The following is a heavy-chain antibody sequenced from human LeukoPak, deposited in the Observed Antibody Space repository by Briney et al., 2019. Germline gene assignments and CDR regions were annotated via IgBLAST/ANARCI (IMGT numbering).Heavy chain of an antibody. V-gene: IGHV4-34*01. CDR2: INHSGST. J-gene: IGHJ4*02. D-gene: IGHD3-16*01. CDR1: GGSFSGYY. Sequence: SETLSLTCAVYGGSFSGYYWSWIRQPPGKGLEWIGEINHSGSTNYNPSLKSRVTISVDTSKNQFPLKLSSVTAADTAVYYCARPTFYDDSGEYYFDYWGQGTLVTVSS. CDR3: ARPTFYDDSGEYYFDY.